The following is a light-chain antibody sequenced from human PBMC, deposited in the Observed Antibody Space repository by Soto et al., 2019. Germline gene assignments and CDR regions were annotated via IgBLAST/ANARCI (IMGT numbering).Light chain of an antibody. J-gene: IGLJ2*01. CDR1: GSDVGGYNY. Sequence: QSVLTQPASVSGSPGQSITISCTGTGSDVGGYNYVSWYQQHPGKAPKLMIYDVSNRPSGVSNRFSGSKSGNTASLTISGLQAEDEADYYCSSYTSSSPHVVFGGGTQLTVL. V-gene: IGLV2-14*01. CDR2: DVS. CDR3: SSYTSSSPHVV.